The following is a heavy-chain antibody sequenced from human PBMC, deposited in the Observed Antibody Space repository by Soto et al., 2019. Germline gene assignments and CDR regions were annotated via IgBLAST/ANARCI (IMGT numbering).Heavy chain of an antibody. V-gene: IGHV3-48*01. CDR3: ARDLSWGSNWYYYMDV. D-gene: IGHD7-27*01. J-gene: IGHJ6*03. CDR2: ISSSSSVI. Sequence: EVQLVESGGGLVQPGGALRLSRATSGFILSDCAMNWVRQAPGKGLEWVSYISSSSSVIDYADSVKGRFTVSRDNARNSLYLQMNSLRAEYTAVYYCARDLSWGSNWYYYMDVWGKGTTVTVSS. CDR1: GFILSDCA.